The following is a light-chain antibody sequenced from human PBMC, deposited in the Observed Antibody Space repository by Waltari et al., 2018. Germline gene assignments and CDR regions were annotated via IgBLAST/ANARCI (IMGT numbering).Light chain of an antibody. CDR1: HLGDKY. Sequence: SYELTQSPSVSVSPGQTASITCSGDHLGDKYACWYQQKPGQSPVLVIYQDDKQPSGLPKRYSGSKSGDTATLTISRTQAMDEADSYCQPWASNTVIYGGGTKLTVL. CDR2: QDD. J-gene: IGLJ2*01. V-gene: IGLV3-1*01. CDR3: QPWASNTVI.